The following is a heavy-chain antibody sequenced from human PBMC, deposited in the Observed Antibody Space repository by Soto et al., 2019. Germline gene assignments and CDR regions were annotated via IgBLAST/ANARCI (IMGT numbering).Heavy chain of an antibody. CDR1: GDSVSSNSAA. J-gene: IGHJ6*02. Sequence: SQPLSLTCVISGDSVSSNSAAWNWIRQSPSRGLEWLGRTYYRSKWYNDYAVSVKSRITMSVDTSKNQFSLVMTSVTAADTAVYYCARWATGASSHGMDVWGQGATVTVSS. CDR3: ARWATGASSHGMDV. CDR2: TYYRSKWYN. D-gene: IGHD2-8*02. V-gene: IGHV6-1*01.